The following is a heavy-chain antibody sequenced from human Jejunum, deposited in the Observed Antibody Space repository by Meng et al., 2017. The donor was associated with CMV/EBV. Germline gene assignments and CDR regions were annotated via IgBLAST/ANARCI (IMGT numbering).Heavy chain of an antibody. CDR3: ARGVVGTGN. Sequence: KVSCKASGYTFTRDAVFWVRQAPGQGLEWMGWINGGDGETKYSQKFQDRVTITRDISANIVYLELSSLRFEDTAMYYCARGVVGTGNWGQGTLVTVSS. V-gene: IGHV1-3*01. CDR2: INGGDGET. J-gene: IGHJ1*01. D-gene: IGHD1-1*01. CDR1: GYTFTRDA.